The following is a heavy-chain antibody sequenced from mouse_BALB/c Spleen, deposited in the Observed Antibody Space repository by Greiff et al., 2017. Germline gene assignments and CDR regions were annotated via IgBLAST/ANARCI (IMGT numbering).Heavy chain of an antibody. D-gene: IGHD2-1*01. CDR3: ARDKVYYGNYWYFDV. CDR2: IWGDGST. CDR1: GFSLTGYG. J-gene: IGHJ1*01. V-gene: IGHV2-6-7*01. Sequence: VMLVESGPGLVAPSQSLSITCTVSGFSLTGYGVNWVRQPPGKGLEWLGMIWGDGSTDYNSALKSRLSISKDNSKSQVFLKMNSLQTDDTARYYCARDKVYYGNYWYFDVWGAGTTVTVSS.